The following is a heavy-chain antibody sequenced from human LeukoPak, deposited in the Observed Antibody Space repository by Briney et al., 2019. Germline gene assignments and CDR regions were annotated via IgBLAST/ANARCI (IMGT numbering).Heavy chain of an antibody. Sequence: GGSLRLSCAASGFTFSSYSMNWVRQAPGKGLEWVSGISGSGGSTYYADSVKGRFTISRDNSKNTLYLRMNSLRAEDTAVYYCATTADYWGSYGWGQGTLVTVSS. CDR1: GFTFSSYS. D-gene: IGHD7-27*01. J-gene: IGHJ4*02. CDR2: ISGSGGST. CDR3: ATTADYWGSYG. V-gene: IGHV3-23*01.